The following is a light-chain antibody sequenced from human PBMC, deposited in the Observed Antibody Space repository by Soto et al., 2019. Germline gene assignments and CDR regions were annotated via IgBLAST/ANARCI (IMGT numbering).Light chain of an antibody. CDR3: QQCYMGWT. V-gene: IGKV1-5*01. Sequence: DIQMTQSPSTLSASVGDRVTITCRASQSIGRFLAWYQHQPGRAPKFLIYDASTLESGVPSRFSGTGSGTEFTFSITSLQPEDFGTYYCQQCYMGWTFGQGTKVDIK. J-gene: IGKJ1*01. CDR1: QSIGRF. CDR2: DAS.